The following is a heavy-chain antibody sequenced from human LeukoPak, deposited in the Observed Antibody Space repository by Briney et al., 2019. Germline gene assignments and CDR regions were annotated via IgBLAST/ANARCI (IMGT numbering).Heavy chain of an antibody. D-gene: IGHD3-22*01. Sequence: GAPVKVSCKASGGTFSSYAISWVRQAPGQGLEWMGGIIPIFGTANYAQKFQGRVTITTDESTSTAYMELSSLRSEDTAVYYCARVGIDYYDSSGYGVDPWGQGTLVTVSS. CDR2: IIPIFGTA. CDR3: ARVGIDYYDSSGYGVDP. V-gene: IGHV1-69*05. CDR1: GGTFSSYA. J-gene: IGHJ5*02.